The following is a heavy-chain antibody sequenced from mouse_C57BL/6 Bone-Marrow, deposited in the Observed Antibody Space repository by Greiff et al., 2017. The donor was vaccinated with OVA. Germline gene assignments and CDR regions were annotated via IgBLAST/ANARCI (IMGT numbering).Heavy chain of an antibody. D-gene: IGHD3-2*02. J-gene: IGHJ3*01. Sequence: QVQLQQSGAELARPGASVKLSCKASGYTFTSYGISWVKQRPGQGLEWIGEIYPRSGNTYYNEKFKGKATLTADKSSSTASMELRSLTSVHSAVYFGARSGAGFAYWGQGTLVTVSA. CDR2: IYPRSGNT. CDR1: GYTFTSYG. V-gene: IGHV1-81*01. CDR3: ARSGAGFAY.